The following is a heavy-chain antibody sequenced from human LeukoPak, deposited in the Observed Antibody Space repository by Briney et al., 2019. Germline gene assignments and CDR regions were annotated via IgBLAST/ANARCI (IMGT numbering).Heavy chain of an antibody. J-gene: IGHJ4*02. CDR3: ARDYGVVATITPYFDY. Sequence: ASVKVSCKASGYTSTNYGISWVRQASGQGLEWMGWIHIYRGNTNYAQKFQGRVTMTTDTSTSTAYMELRSLRSDDTAVYYCARDYGVVATITPYFDYWGQGTLVTVSS. CDR1: GYTSTNYG. D-gene: IGHD5-12*01. V-gene: IGHV1-18*01. CDR2: IHIYRGNT.